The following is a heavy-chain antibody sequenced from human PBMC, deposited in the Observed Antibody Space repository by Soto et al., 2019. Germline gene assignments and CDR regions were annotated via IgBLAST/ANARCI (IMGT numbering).Heavy chain of an antibody. Sequence: QEYLVQSGGGVVQPGGSLRLSCAASGFTFRSYGMHWVRQAPGKGLEWVAAILYDGSKKYYADSTKGRFTISRDNSKNTLYLQMNSLRAEDSALYYCAKDRGALRWSEEHYYFDYWGQGSLFTVSS. CDR3: AKDRGALRWSEEHYYFDY. CDR2: ILYDGSKK. D-gene: IGHD2-15*01. J-gene: IGHJ4*02. CDR1: GFTFRSYG. V-gene: IGHV3-30*18.